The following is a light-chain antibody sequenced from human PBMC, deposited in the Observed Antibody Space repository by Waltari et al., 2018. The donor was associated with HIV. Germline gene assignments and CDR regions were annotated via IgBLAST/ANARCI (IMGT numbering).Light chain of an antibody. V-gene: IGKV3-15*01. CDR3: QHYHSWPGT. J-gene: IGKJ1*01. CDR2: GAS. CDR1: QSIRGH. Sequence: EIVLTQSPAILSGSQGERVPLSCRASQSIRGHLAWYQQKPGQSPRLLIYGASTRATGVPATFSGSGSGTDFTLTISGLQVDDFVVYYCQHYHSWPGTFGQGTKVEV.